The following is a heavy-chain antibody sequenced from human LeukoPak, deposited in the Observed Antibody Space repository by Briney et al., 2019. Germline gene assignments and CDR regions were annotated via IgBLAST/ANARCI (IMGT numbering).Heavy chain of an antibody. D-gene: IGHD6-19*01. CDR3: ARDSYSSGSYYFDY. J-gene: IGHJ4*02. Sequence: SETLSLTCTVSGGSITSYYWTWIRQPPGEGLEWIGYIYYSGGNNYNPSLKSRVTISVDTSKNQFSLKLSSVTAADTAVYYCARDSYSSGSYYFDYWGQGTLVTVSS. V-gene: IGHV4-59*01. CDR1: GGSITSYY. CDR2: IYYSGGN.